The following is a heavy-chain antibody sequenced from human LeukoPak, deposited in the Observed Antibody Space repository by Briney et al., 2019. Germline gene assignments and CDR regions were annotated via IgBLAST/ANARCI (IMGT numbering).Heavy chain of an antibody. V-gene: IGHV3-21*01. D-gene: IGHD3-10*01. CDR2: ISSSSSYI. Sequence: PGGSLRLSCAASGFTVSINSMSWVRQAPGKGLEWVSSISSSSSYIYYADSVKGRFTISRDNAKNSLYLQMNSLRAEDTAVYYCARIYGSGSYYNHGMDVWGQGTTVTVSS. J-gene: IGHJ6*02. CDR3: ARIYGSGSYYNHGMDV. CDR1: GFTVSINS.